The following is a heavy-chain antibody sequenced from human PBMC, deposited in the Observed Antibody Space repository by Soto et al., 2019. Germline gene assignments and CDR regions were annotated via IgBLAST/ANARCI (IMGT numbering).Heavy chain of an antibody. CDR3: ARGGRDGYNKRYGMDV. CDR2: INPSGGST. J-gene: IGHJ6*02. CDR1: GYTFTSYY. Sequence: ASVKVSCKASGYTFTSYYMHWVRQAPGQGLEWMGIINPSGGSTSYAQKFQGRVTITADESTSTAYMELSSLRSEDTAVYYCARGGRDGYNKRYGMDVWGQGTTVTVSS. D-gene: IGHD5-12*01. V-gene: IGHV1-46*01.